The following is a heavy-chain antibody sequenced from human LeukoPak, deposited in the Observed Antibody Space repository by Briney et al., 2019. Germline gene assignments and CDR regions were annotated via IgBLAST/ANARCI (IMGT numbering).Heavy chain of an antibody. Sequence: PGGSLRLSCAASGFTFSSYAMHWVRQAPGKGLEWVAVISYDGSNKYYADSVKGRFTISRDNSKNTLYLQMNSLRAEDTAVYYCARGGSGSYYNARPVDYWGQGTLVTVSS. D-gene: IGHD3-10*01. CDR1: GFTFSSYA. V-gene: IGHV3-30*04. CDR3: ARGGSGSYYNARPVDY. J-gene: IGHJ4*02. CDR2: ISYDGSNK.